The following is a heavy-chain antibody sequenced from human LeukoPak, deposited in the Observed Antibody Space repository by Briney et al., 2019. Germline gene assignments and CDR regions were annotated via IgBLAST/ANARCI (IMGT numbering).Heavy chain of an antibody. Sequence: PSETLSLTCTVSGGSISSYYWSWIRQPPGKGLEWIGYIYYSGSTNYNPSLKSRVTISVDTSKNQFSLKLSSVTAEDTAVYYCARDRVTIFGVVIIKRWNWFDPWGQGTLVTVSS. D-gene: IGHD3-3*01. V-gene: IGHV4-59*01. J-gene: IGHJ5*02. CDR2: IYYSGST. CDR3: ARDRVTIFGVVIIKRWNWFDP. CDR1: GGSISSYY.